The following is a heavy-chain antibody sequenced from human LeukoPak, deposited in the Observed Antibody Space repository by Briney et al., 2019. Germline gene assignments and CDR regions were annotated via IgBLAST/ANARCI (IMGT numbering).Heavy chain of an antibody. J-gene: IGHJ4*02. CDR2: ISGSGGST. V-gene: IGHV3-23*01. D-gene: IGHD3-10*01. CDR1: GFTFSSYA. CDR3: AKMYYYGSGSYSYYFDH. Sequence: PGGSLRLSCAASGFTFSSYAMSWVRQAPGKGLEWVSAISGSGGSTYYADSVKGRFTISRDNSKNTLYLQMNSLRAEDTAVYYCAKMYYYGSGSYSYYFDHWGQGTLVTVSS.